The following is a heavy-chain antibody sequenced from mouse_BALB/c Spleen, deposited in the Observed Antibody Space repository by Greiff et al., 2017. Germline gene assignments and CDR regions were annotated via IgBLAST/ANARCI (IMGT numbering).Heavy chain of an antibody. V-gene: IGHV5-6*01. CDR2: ISSGGSYT. CDR3: ARGDDWFAY. J-gene: IGHJ3*01. CDR1: GFTFSSYG. D-gene: IGHD3-3*01. Sequence: EVNLVESGGDLVKPGGSLKLSCAASGFTFSSYGMSWVRQTPDKRLEWVATISSGGSYTYYPDSVKGRFTISRDNAKNTLYLQMSSLKSEDTAMYYCARGDDWFAYWGQGTLVTVSA.